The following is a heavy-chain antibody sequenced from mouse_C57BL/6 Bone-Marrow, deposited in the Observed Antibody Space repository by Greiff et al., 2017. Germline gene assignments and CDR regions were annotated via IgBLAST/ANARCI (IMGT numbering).Heavy chain of an antibody. CDR2: INPSSGYT. CDR3: ARVVTHFWYAMDY. J-gene: IGHJ4*01. CDR1: GYTFTSYW. V-gene: IGHV1-7*01. D-gene: IGHD2-2*01. Sequence: VKLVESGAELAKPGASVKLSCKASGYTFTSYWMHWVKQRPGQGLEWIGYINPSSGYTKYNQKFKDKATLTADKSSSTAYMQLSSLTYEDSAVYYCARVVTHFWYAMDYWGQGTSVTVSS.